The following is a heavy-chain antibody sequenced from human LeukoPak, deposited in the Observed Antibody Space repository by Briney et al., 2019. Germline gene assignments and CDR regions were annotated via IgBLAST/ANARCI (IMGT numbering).Heavy chain of an antibody. J-gene: IGHJ4*02. CDR2: ISSSSSYI. Sequence: GGSLRLSCAASGFTFSSYSMNWVRQAPGKGLEWVSSISSSSSYIYYADSVKGRLTISRDNAKNSLYLQMNSLRAEDTAVYYCAILAVAGTRPFDYWGQGTLVTVSS. D-gene: IGHD6-19*01. CDR1: GFTFSSYS. V-gene: IGHV3-21*01. CDR3: AILAVAGTRPFDY.